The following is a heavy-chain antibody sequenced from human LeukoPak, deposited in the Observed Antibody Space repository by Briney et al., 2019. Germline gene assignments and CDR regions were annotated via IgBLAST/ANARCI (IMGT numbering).Heavy chain of an antibody. Sequence: GGPLRLSCAASGFTFSSYSMNWVRQAPGKGLEWVSSISSSSSYIYHADPVKGRFTISRDDADNSLYLQMSGLRAEDTAVYYCARRNPSDRYDAFDIWGQGTMVTVSS. D-gene: IGHD1-14*01. CDR1: GFTFSSYS. V-gene: IGHV3-21*01. CDR3: ARRNPSDRYDAFDI. CDR2: ISSSSSYI. J-gene: IGHJ3*02.